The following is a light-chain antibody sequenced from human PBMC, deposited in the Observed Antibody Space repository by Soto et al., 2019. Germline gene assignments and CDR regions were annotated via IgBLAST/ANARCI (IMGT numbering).Light chain of an antibody. V-gene: IGLV2-14*01. Sequence: QSVLTQPASVSGSPGQSITISCTGTSSDVGGYNYVSWYQQHPGKAPKLMIYDVSNRPSGISNRFSGSKSGNTASLTISGLQAEDEADYYCSTYTGGSTYVLVNGSMVTFL. CDR1: SSDVGGYNY. CDR3: STYTGGSTYV. J-gene: IGLJ1*01. CDR2: DVS.